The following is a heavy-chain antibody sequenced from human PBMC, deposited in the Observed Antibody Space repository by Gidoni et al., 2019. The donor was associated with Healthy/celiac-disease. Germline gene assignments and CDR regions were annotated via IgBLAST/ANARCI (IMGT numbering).Heavy chain of an antibody. D-gene: IGHD3-10*01. CDR1: GGSFSGYY. CDR3: ARSYPITMVRGDISFDY. Sequence: QVQLQQWGAGLLKPSETLSLTCAVYGGSFSGYYWRWIRPPPGKGLEWIGEINHSGSTNYNPSLKSRVTISVDTSKNQFSLKLSSVSAADTAVYYCARSYPITMVRGDISFDYWGQGTLVTVSS. CDR2: INHSGST. V-gene: IGHV4-34*01. J-gene: IGHJ4*02.